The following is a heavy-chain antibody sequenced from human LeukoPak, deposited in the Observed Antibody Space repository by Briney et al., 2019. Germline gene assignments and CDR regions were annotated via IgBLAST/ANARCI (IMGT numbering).Heavy chain of an antibody. CDR1: GFTISSYG. D-gene: IGHD4-17*01. V-gene: IGHV3-30*02. CDR2: IRYDGANK. J-gene: IGHJ4*02. Sequence: PGGSLRLSCAASGFTISSYGMHWVRQAPGKGLESVTFIRYDGANKYYADSVKGRFTISRDNSKNTLYLQMNSLRPGDTAVYYCAKAMTAVTQSLFDYWGQGILVTVSS. CDR3: AKAMTAVTQSLFDY.